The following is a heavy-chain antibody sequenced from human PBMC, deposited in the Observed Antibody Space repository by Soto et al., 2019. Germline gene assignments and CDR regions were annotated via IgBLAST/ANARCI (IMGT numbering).Heavy chain of an antibody. CDR3: AKDISYDEHGDYFDY. D-gene: IGHD3-22*01. CDR1: GFTFSSYG. J-gene: IGHJ4*02. Sequence: QVQLVESGGGVVQPGRSLRLSCAASGFTFSSYGMHWVRQAPGKGLEWVAVISYDGSNKYYADSVKGRFTISRDNSKNQLYLQMNSLRAEDTAVYYCAKDISYDEHGDYFDYWGQGTLVTVSS. V-gene: IGHV3-30*18. CDR2: ISYDGSNK.